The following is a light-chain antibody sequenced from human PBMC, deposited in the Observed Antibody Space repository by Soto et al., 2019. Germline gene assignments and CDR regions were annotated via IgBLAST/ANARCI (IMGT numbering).Light chain of an antibody. J-gene: IGKJ4*02. V-gene: IGKV1-17*01. CDR1: QGISND. Sequence: DIQMTQSPSSLSASVGDRVTITCRASQGISNDLGWYQQKPGKAPKRLIYAASSLQSGVASRFSGSGSGTEFSFTIRSLQPEDLATDFCLQHNSYPLTFGGGTKVEIK. CDR2: AAS. CDR3: LQHNSYPLT.